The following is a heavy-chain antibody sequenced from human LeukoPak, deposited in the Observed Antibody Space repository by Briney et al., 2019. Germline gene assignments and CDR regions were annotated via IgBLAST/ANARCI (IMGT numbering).Heavy chain of an antibody. CDR1: GYTVSSNY. CDR3: ARVQRLNSNYGPWAFDY. Sequence: GGYLRLSWAASGYTVSSNYMSWVRQAPGKGLEWVSVIYSGGSTYYADSVKGRFTISRDNSKNTLYLQMNSLRAEDTAVYYCARVQRLNSNYGPWAFDYWGQGTLVTVSS. CDR2: IYSGGST. D-gene: IGHD4-11*01. J-gene: IGHJ4*02. V-gene: IGHV3-66*01.